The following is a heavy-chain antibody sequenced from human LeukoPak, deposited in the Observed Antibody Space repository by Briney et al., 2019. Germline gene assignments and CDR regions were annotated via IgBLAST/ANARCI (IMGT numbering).Heavy chain of an antibody. V-gene: IGHV4-61*02. J-gene: IGHJ5*02. Sequence: PSQTLSPTCTVSGGSISSGSYYWSWIRQPAGKGLEWIGRIYTSGSTNYNPSLKSRVTISVDTSKNRFSLKLSSVTAADTAVYYCARESGASGDYDFWSGYYNWFDPWGQGTLVTVSS. CDR3: ARESGASGDYDFWSGYYNWFDP. CDR2: IYTSGST. CDR1: GGSISSGSYY. D-gene: IGHD3-3*01.